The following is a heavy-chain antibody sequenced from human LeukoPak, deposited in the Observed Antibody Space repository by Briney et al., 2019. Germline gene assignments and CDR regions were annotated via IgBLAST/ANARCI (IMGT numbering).Heavy chain of an antibody. V-gene: IGHV3-21*01. D-gene: IGHD2-15*01. J-gene: IGHJ4*02. CDR3: ASGGGSCYQH. Sequence: PGGFLRLSCAASGFTFSSYSMNWVRQAPGKGLEWVSSISSSSSYIYYADSVKGRFTISRDNAKNSLYLQMNSLRAEDTAVYYCASGGGSCYQHWGQGTLVTVSS. CDR2: ISSSSSYI. CDR1: GFTFSSYS.